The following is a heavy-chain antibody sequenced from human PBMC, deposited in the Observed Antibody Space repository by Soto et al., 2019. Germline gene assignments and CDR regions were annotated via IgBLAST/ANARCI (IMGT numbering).Heavy chain of an antibody. J-gene: IGHJ6*02. CDR2: ISSDGSNK. Sequence: QVQLVESGGGVVQPGRSLRLSCAASGFTFSSYGMHWVRQAPGKGLEWVAVISSDGSNKYYADSVKGRFTISRDNSKSPLHLQMNSLRAEDTAVYYCAKRDCIRTSCRQGYYYGMDVWGQGTTVTVSS. V-gene: IGHV3-30*18. D-gene: IGHD2-2*01. CDR1: GFTFSSYG. CDR3: AKRDCIRTSCRQGYYYGMDV.